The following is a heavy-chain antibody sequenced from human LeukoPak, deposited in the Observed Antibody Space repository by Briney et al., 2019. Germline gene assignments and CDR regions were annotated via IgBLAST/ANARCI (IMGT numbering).Heavy chain of an antibody. V-gene: IGHV3-23*01. J-gene: IGHJ4*02. CDR2: ISGSGGST. CDR3: AKGMIAAACLN. Sequence: PGGSLRLSCAASGFTFSSYDMSWVRQAPGKGLEWVSAISGSGGSTYYADSVKGRFTICRDNSKNTLYLQMNSLRAEGTAVYYCAKGMIAAACLNWRQGTLDSVSS. D-gene: IGHD6-13*01. CDR1: GFTFSSYD.